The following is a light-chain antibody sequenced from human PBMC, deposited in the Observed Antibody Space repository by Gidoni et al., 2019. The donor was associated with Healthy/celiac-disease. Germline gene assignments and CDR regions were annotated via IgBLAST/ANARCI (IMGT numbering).Light chain of an antibody. CDR1: QSVLHSSNNKNY. CDR2: WAS. J-gene: IGKJ1*01. V-gene: IGKV4-1*01. CDR3: QQYYSTPQWT. Sequence: DIVMTQSPDSLAVSLGERATINCKSSQSVLHSSNNKNYLAWYQQKPGQPPKLLIYWASTRESGVPDRFSGSGSGTDFTLTISSLQAEDVAVYYCQQYYSTPQWTFGQGTKVEIK.